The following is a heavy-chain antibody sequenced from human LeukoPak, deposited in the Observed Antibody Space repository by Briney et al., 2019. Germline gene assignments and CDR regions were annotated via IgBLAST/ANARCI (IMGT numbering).Heavy chain of an antibody. V-gene: IGHV3-48*01. CDR2: ISSSSSTI. Sequence: GGSLRLSCAASGFTFSSYSMNWVRQAPGKGLEWVSYISSSSSTIYYADSVKGRFTISRDKAKNSLYLQMNSLRAEDTAVYYCARGPNYGVSKAPPTRDWGQGTLVTVSS. CDR1: GFTFSSYS. J-gene: IGHJ4*02. CDR3: ARGPNYGVSKAPPTRD. D-gene: IGHD4-17*01.